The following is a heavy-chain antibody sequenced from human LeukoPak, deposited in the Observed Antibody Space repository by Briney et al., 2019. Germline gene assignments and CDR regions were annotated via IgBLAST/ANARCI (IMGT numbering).Heavy chain of an antibody. J-gene: IGHJ4*02. CDR3: ATAPGSSWKADY. CDR1: AFTFSSYS. Sequence: GGSLTLSCAASAFTFSSYSMNWVRQAPGKGLEWVSYISSSSSTIYYADSVKGRFTISRDNAKNSLYLQMNSLRDEDTAVYYWATAPGSSWKADYWGQGTLVTVSS. CDR2: ISSSSSTI. V-gene: IGHV3-48*02. D-gene: IGHD6-13*01.